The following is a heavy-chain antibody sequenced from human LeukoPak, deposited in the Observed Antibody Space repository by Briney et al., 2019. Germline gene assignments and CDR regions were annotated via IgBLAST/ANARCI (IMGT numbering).Heavy chain of an antibody. CDR3: ARDGAAAGTFDY. J-gene: IGHJ4*02. CDR1: GGSISSYY. Sequence: SETLSLTCTVSGGSISSYYWSWIRQPPGKGLEWIGYIYYSGSTNYNPSLKSRVTISVDTSKSQFSLKLSSVTAADTAVYYCARDGAAAGTFDYWGQGTLVTVSS. D-gene: IGHD6-13*01. V-gene: IGHV4-59*01. CDR2: IYYSGST.